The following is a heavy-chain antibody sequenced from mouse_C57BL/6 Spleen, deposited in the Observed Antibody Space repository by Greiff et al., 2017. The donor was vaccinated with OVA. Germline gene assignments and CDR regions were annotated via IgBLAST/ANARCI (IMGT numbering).Heavy chain of an antibody. CDR1: GFSFNTYA. CDR2: IRSKSNNYAT. V-gene: IGHV10-1*01. CDR3: VRHARDRAY. J-gene: IGHJ3*01. Sequence: DVMLVESGGGLVQPKGSLKLSCAASGFSFNTYAMNWVRQAPGKGLEWVARIRSKSNNYATYYADSVKDRFTISRDDSESMLYLQMNNLKTEDTAMYYCVRHARDRAYWGQGTLDTVSA. D-gene: IGHD3-3*01.